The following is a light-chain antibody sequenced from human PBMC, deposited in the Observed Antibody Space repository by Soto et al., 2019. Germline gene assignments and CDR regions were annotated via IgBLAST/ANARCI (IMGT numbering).Light chain of an antibody. CDR2: SNN. CDR3: AAWDDSLNAVV. V-gene: IGLV1-44*01. J-gene: IGLJ2*01. Sequence: QSALTQPPSASGTPGQRVTISCSGSTSNIGSNTVNWYQQLPGTGPKLLIYSNNQRPSGVPGRFSGSRSGTSASLAISGLQSDDEADYYCAAWDDSLNAVVFGGGTKLTVL. CDR1: TSNIGSNT.